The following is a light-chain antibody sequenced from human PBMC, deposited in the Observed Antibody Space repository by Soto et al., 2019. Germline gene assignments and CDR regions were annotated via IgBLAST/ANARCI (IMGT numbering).Light chain of an antibody. CDR1: QTVGNNY. Sequence: EMVLTQSPDSLSLSPGERATLSCRASQTVGNNYVAWYQQKPGQAPRLLIYDASYRATGIPDRFSGSGSGTDFILTISRLEPEDFAVYYCQQTAYSPRTFGQGTQVEVK. CDR3: QQTAYSPRT. CDR2: DAS. J-gene: IGKJ1*01. V-gene: IGKV3-20*01.